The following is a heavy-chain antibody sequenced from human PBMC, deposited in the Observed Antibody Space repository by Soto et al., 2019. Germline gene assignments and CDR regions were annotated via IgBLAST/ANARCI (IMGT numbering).Heavy chain of an antibody. CDR2: TYYRSKWYN. V-gene: IGHV6-1*01. CDR3: ARVMGYYYGSGTVSYGMDV. CDR1: GDSVSSNSAA. D-gene: IGHD3-10*01. J-gene: IGHJ6*02. Sequence: QVQLQQSGPGLVKPSQTLSLTCAISGDSVSSNSAAWNWIRQSPSRGLEWLGRTYYRSKWYNDYAVSVKSRITINPDTSKNQFSLQLNSVTPEDTAVYYCARVMGYYYGSGTVSYGMDVWGQGTTVTVSS.